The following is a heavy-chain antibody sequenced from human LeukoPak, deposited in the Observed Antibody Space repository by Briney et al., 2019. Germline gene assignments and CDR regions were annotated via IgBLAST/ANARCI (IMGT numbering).Heavy chain of an antibody. J-gene: IGHJ3*02. CDR1: GGSFSGYY. CDR3: ARYIVSYPHDAFDI. D-gene: IGHD1-26*01. V-gene: IGHV4-34*01. CDR2: INHSGST. Sequence: SETLSLTCAVYGGSFSGYYWSWIRQPPGKGLEWIGEINHSGSTNYNPSLKSRVTISVDTSKNQFSLKLSSVTAADTAFYYCARYIVSYPHDAFDIWGQGTMVTVSS.